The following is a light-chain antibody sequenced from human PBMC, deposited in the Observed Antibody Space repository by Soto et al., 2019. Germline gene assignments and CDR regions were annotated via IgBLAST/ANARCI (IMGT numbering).Light chain of an antibody. CDR2: DAS. Sequence: EIVLTQSAATLSLSPGERATLSCRASQSVSSYLAWYQQKPGQAPRLLIYDASNRATGIPARFSGSGSGTDFTLTISSLEPEDFAVYYCQQRSNWPASITFGGGTKVEIK. CDR1: QSVSSY. V-gene: IGKV3-11*01. CDR3: QQRSNWPASIT. J-gene: IGKJ4*01.